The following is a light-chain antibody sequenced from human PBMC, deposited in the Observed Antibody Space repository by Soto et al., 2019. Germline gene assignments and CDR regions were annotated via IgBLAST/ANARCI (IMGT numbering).Light chain of an antibody. V-gene: IGLV2-14*01. CDR1: SNDVGGYNY. Sequence: QSVLTQPASVSGSPGQSITISCTGTSNDVGGYNYVSWYQQHPGKAPKLMIYEVSRRPSGVSNRFSGSKSGDTASLTISGLQAEDEADYYCYSYRGYYTRVFGTGTKVTVL. CDR2: EVS. J-gene: IGLJ1*01. CDR3: YSYRGYYTRV.